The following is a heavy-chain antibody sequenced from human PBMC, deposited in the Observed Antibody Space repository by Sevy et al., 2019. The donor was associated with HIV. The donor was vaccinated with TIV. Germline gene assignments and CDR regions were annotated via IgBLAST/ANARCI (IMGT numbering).Heavy chain of an antibody. V-gene: IGHV3-53*01. CDR3: ARDRNYYDSSGYYRGSGAFDI. CDR2: IYSAGST. Sequence: GGSLRLSCAASGFTVSSNYMSWVRQAPGKGLEWVSVIYSAGSTYYADSVKGRFTISRDNSKNTLYLQMNSLRAEDTAVYYCARDRNYYDSSGYYRGSGAFDIWGQGTMVTVSS. D-gene: IGHD3-22*01. CDR1: GFTVSSNY. J-gene: IGHJ3*02.